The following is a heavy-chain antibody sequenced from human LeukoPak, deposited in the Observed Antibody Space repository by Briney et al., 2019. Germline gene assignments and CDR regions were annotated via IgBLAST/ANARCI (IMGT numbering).Heavy chain of an antibody. CDR3: ARGGTNNWDFDC. D-gene: IGHD1-1*01. Sequence: ASVKVSCKGSGYTFTNYYMLWVRQAPGQGLAWMGIINPSGTSTSYAQKFEGRVTMTRDTSTSTVYMDLRSLRSEDTAVYYCARGGTNNWDFDCWGQGTLVRVSS. CDR2: INPSGTST. CDR1: GYTFTNYY. J-gene: IGHJ4*02. V-gene: IGHV1-46*01.